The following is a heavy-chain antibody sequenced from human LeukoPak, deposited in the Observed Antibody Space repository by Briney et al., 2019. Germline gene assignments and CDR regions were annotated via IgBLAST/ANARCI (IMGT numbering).Heavy chain of an antibody. CDR1: GFTFSSYA. CDR3: ARPQPNCSGGSCYSAQYYYGMDV. V-gene: IGHV3-30*04. D-gene: IGHD2-15*01. Sequence: GGSLRLSCAASGFTFSSYAMHWVRQAPGKGLEWVAVISYDGSNKYYADSVKGRFTISRDNSKNTLYPQMNSLRAEDTAVYYCARPQPNCSGGSCYSAQYYYGMDVWGQGTTVTVSS. J-gene: IGHJ6*02. CDR2: ISYDGSNK.